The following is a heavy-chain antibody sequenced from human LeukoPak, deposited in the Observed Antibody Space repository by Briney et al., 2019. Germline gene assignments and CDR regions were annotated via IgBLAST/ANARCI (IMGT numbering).Heavy chain of an antibody. V-gene: IGHV4-30-2*06. D-gene: IGHD6-13*01. CDR1: SGSIINSDLY. CDR2: IYHSTNT. J-gene: IGHJ2*01. CDR3: ARDNERRMTAAGTAAFDL. Sequence: SETLSLTCTVSSGSIINSDLYWSWIRQSPGKGLEWIGYIYHSTNTYYNPSLNTRVTMSVDTSKNQFSLRLNSVTAADTAVYYCARDNERRMTAAGTAAFDLWGRGTLVTVSS.